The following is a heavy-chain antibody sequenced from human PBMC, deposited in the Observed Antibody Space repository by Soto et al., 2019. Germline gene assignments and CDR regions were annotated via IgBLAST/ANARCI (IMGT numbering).Heavy chain of an antibody. Sequence: GGSLRPSCAAAGFMFSSYGMSWVRQAPGKGLQWVATIHPSGGSTHYAESVRGRFTISRDNSRDTLYLQMNSLRAEDTAVYYCAKDPSTGPPDCWGQGALVTVSS. V-gene: IGHV3-23*01. CDR2: IHPSGGST. CDR3: AKDPSTGPPDC. CDR1: GFMFSSYG. D-gene: IGHD3-9*01. J-gene: IGHJ4*02.